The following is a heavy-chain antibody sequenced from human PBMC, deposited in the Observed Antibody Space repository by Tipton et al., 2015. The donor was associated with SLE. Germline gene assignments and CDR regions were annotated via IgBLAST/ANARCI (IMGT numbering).Heavy chain of an antibody. D-gene: IGHD2/OR15-2a*01. CDR3: ARGKYYFDY. CDR2: IKQDGSEK. Sequence: GSLRLSCAASGFTFSSYWMSWVRQAPGKGLEWVANIKQDGSEKHYVDSLKERLTISRDNAKKSVYLQMNSLRAEDTAVYYCARGKYYFDYWGQGALVTVSS. J-gene: IGHJ4*02. V-gene: IGHV3-7*01. CDR1: GFTFSSYW.